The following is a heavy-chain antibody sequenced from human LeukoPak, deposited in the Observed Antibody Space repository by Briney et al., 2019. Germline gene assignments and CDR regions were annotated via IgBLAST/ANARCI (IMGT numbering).Heavy chain of an antibody. CDR1: GFTFSSYD. CDR3: ARAPWELGAFVI. D-gene: IGHD1-26*01. J-gene: IGHJ3*02. V-gene: IGHV3-13*01. CDR2: IGTAGDT. Sequence: GGSLRLSCVASGFTFSSYDMHWVRQATGKGLEWVSAIGTAGDTYYPGSVKGRFTISRENAKNSLYLQMNSLRAGDTAVYYCARAPWELGAFVIWGQGTMVTVSS.